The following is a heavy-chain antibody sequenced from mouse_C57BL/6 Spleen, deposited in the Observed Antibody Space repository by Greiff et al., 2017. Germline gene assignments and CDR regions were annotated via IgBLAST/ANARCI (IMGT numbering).Heavy chain of an antibody. V-gene: IGHV14-2*01. CDR3: ARRYYGSRGYFDY. Sequence: VQLQQSGAELVKPGASVKLSCTASGFNIKDYYMHWVKQRTEQGLEWIGRIDPEDGETKYAPKFQGKATITAATSSNTAYLQLSRLPSEGTAVYYCARRYYGSRGYFDYWGQGTTLTVSS. CDR1: GFNIKDYY. D-gene: IGHD1-1*01. J-gene: IGHJ2*01. CDR2: IDPEDGET.